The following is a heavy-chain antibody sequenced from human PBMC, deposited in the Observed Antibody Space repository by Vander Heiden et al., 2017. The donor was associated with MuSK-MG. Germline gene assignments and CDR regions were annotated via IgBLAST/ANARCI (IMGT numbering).Heavy chain of an antibody. Sequence: QVQLVESGGGVVQPGRSLRLSCAASAFTFSSYAMHWVRQAPGKGLEWVAVIWYDGSKKYYADSVKGRFTISRDNSKNTLYLQINSLRAEDTAVYYCAKDRGGGYYASAIDYWGQGTLVTVSS. J-gene: IGHJ4*02. CDR2: IWYDGSKK. D-gene: IGHD3-10*01. CDR3: AKDRGGGYYASAIDY. CDR1: AFTFSSYA. V-gene: IGHV3-33*06.